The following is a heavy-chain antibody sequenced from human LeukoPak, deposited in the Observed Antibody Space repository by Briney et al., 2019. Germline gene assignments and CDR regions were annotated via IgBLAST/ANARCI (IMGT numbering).Heavy chain of an antibody. D-gene: IGHD1-26*01. V-gene: IGHV3-33*01. CDR1: GFTFSSYG. CDR2: IWYDGSNK. Sequence: AGGSLRLSCAASGFTFSSYGMHWVRQAPGKGLEWVAVIWYDGSNKYYADSVKGRFTISKDNSRNTLDLQMNSLRAEDTAVYYCARAVPVGATSYYFDYWGQGTLVTVSS. J-gene: IGHJ4*02. CDR3: ARAVPVGATSYYFDY.